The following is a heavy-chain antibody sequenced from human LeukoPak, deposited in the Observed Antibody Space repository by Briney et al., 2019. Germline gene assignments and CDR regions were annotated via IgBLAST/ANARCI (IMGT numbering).Heavy chain of an antibody. D-gene: IGHD3-22*01. CDR2: IIPIFGTA. V-gene: IGHV1-69*13. CDR1: GGTFSSYA. Sequence: SVKVSCKASGGTFSSYAISWVRQAPGQGLEWMGGIIPIFGTANYAQKFQGRVTITADESTSTAYMELSSLRSEDTAVYYCAKLGDDMIVVVLYYFDYWGQGTLVTVSS. CDR3: AKLGDDMIVVVLYYFDY. J-gene: IGHJ4*02.